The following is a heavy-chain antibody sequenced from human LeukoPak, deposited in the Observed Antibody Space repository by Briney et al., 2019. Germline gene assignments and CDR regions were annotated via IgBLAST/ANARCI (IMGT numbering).Heavy chain of an antibody. CDR3: AKSLGVGGYTRYKGFDQ. V-gene: IGHV3-23*01. J-gene: IGHJ4*02. Sequence: GGSLRLSCAASGFAFNSFAMNWVRQAPGNGLEWVSSISNSDGSSHYADFVKGRFTISRDNSKNTLHLQMNSLRAEDTAVYYCAKSLGVGGYTRYKGFDQWGQGTLVTVSS. CDR1: GFAFNSFA. CDR2: ISNSDGSS. D-gene: IGHD3-16*02.